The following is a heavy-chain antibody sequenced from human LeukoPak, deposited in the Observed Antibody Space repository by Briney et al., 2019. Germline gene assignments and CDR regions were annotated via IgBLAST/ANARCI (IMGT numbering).Heavy chain of an antibody. CDR3: ARDLGVRDGNDY. CDR2: IIPIFGRA. V-gene: IGHV1-69*01. J-gene: IGHJ4*02. Sequence: SVKVSCKASGGTFSSYGISWVRQAPGQGLEWMGGIIPIFGRAKYAQKFQGRVTITADESASTAYMEVNSLRSEDTAVYYCARDLGVRDGNDYWGQGTLVTVSS. D-gene: IGHD5-24*01. CDR1: GGTFSSYG.